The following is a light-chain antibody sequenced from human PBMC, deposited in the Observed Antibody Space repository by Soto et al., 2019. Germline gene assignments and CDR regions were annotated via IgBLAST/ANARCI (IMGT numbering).Light chain of an antibody. Sequence: EIVMMQYPATLSLSPGERITLSCRAIQTISRSLAWYQQKPGQSPRLLIYGASNRATGIPDRFSGSGSWTDFTLTISRLEPEDFAVYYCQQYGSSGTFGQGTKVDIK. CDR2: GAS. CDR1: QTISRS. J-gene: IGKJ1*01. CDR3: QQYGSSGT. V-gene: IGKV3-20*01.